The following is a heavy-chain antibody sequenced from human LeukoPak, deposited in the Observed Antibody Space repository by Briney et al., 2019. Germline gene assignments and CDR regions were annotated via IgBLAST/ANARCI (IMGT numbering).Heavy chain of an antibody. CDR1: ELTFTSLP. J-gene: IGHJ4*02. V-gene: IGHV3-23*01. Sequence: AGGSWSFSCAASELTFTSLPLSGVGRPPGKGLGWASAISGSGGSTYYADSVKGRFTISRDNSKNTLYLQMNSLRAEDTAVYYCAKGSMEIWDYFDYWGQGTLVTVSS. CDR2: ISGSGGST. CDR3: AKGSMEIWDYFDY. D-gene: IGHD3-3*01.